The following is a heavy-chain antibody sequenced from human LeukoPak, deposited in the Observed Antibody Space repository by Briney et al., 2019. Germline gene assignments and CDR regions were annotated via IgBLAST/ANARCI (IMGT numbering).Heavy chain of an antibody. CDR1: GYTFTGYY. CDR3: ARGVAGTYYYYYMDV. D-gene: IGHD6-19*01. CDR2: INPNSGDT. J-gene: IGHJ6*03. Sequence: ASVKVSCKASGYTFTGYYIHWVRQAPGQRLEWMGWINPNSGDTNYAQKFQGRVTMTRDTSISAAYMELSRLRSDDTALYYCARGVAGTYYYYYMDVWGKGTTVTVSS. V-gene: IGHV1-2*02.